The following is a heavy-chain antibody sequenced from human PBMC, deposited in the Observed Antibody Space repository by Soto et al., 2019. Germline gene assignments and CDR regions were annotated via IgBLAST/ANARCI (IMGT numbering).Heavy chain of an antibody. D-gene: IGHD1-26*01. J-gene: IGHJ3*02. V-gene: IGHV3-11*01. Sequence: QVQLVESGGGLVKPGGSLRLSCAASGFTFSDYYMSWIRQAPGKGLEWVSYISSSGSSIYYADSVKGRFTLSRDNAKNSLYVQMNRLRADDTALYYCARYSGSDASDIWGQGTMVTVSS. CDR2: ISSSGSSI. CDR1: GFTFSDYY. CDR3: ARYSGSDASDI.